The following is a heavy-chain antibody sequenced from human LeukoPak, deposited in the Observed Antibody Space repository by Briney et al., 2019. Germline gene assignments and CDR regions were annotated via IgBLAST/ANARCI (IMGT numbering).Heavy chain of an antibody. CDR1: GYTFTSYY. J-gene: IGHJ4*02. D-gene: IGHD5-24*01. CDR3: ARRGRDGYNFHF. V-gene: IGHV1-46*01. CDR2: INPSGGST. Sequence: ASVKVSCKASGYTFTSYYMHWVRQAPGQGLEWMGIINPSGGSTSYAQKFQGRVTMTRDMSTSTVYMELSSLRSEDTDVYYCARRGRDGYNFHFWGQGTLVTVSS.